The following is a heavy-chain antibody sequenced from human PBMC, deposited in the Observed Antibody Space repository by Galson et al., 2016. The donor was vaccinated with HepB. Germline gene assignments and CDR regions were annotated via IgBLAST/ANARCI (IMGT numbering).Heavy chain of an antibody. CDR3: ARNMETSGWFGGRYGMDV. D-gene: IGHD6-19*01. Sequence: SLRLSCAASRFTFDDYAMHWVRQAPGKGLEWVSLISWDGGSAYYADSVKGRFTISRDNSKNSLYLQMNSLRADDTAMYYCARNMETSGWFGGRYGMDVWGQGTTVTVSS. V-gene: IGHV3-43D*03. J-gene: IGHJ6*02. CDR2: ISWDGGSA. CDR1: RFTFDDYA.